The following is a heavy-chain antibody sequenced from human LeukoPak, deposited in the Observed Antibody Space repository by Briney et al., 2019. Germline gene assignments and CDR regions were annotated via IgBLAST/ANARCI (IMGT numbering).Heavy chain of an antibody. CDR1: GGSISSYY. D-gene: IGHD2/OR15-2a*01. V-gene: IGHV4-59*08. CDR2: ISDIGSI. CDR3: AGLHPRNTVDF. J-gene: IGHJ4*02. Sequence: SETLSLTCTVSGGSISSYYWSWIRQPPGKGLEWIAYISDIGSINYNPSLKSRVTISLDTSKNQLSLKLSSVTAADTAIYYCAGLHPRNTVDFWGQGTLVTVSS.